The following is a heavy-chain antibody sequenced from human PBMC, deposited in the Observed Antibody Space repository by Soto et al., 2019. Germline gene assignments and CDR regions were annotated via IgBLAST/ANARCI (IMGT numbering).Heavy chain of an antibody. Sequence: QVQLQESGTGLVKPSETLSLTCTVSGGSISSYYWSWIRQPPGKGLEWIGYIYDSGSTNYNPSLMSRVTRSVDTSKNQFSLKLSSVTAADTSVYYCARLGPGDVYNYRRDGYCGQGTLVTVSS. D-gene: IGHD5-12*01. V-gene: IGHV4-59*08. CDR3: ARLGPGDVYNYRRDGY. CDR2: IYDSGST. CDR1: GGSISSYY. J-gene: IGHJ4*02.